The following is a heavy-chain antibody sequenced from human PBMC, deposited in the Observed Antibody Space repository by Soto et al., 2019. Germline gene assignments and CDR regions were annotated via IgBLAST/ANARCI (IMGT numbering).Heavy chain of an antibody. CDR2: IIGRGVSS. Sequence: ESGGGLVQPGGSLRLSCAASGFTFSNYAMSWVRQAPGKGLEWVSGIIGRGVSSNYADSVKGRFSISRDNSKNTLYLQMNSLRAEDTAVYYCAKDVSPVGVDYFDHWGQGTLVTVSS. D-gene: IGHD1-26*01. CDR3: AKDVSPVGVDYFDH. V-gene: IGHV3-23*01. J-gene: IGHJ4*02. CDR1: GFTFSNYA.